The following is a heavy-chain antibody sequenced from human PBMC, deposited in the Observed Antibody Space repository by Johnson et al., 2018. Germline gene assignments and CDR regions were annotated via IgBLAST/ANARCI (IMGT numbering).Heavy chain of an antibody. CDR3: TRADSGYYTRADAFDI. Sequence: VQLVESGGGLVQPGRSLRLSCTASGFTFGDYAMSWFRQAPGKGLEWVGFIRSKAYGGTTEYAASVEGRFTISRDDSKSIAYLQMNSLKTEDTAVYYCTRADSGYYTRADAFDIWGQGTMVTVSS. J-gene: IGHJ3*02. V-gene: IGHV3-49*03. CDR1: GFTFGDYA. D-gene: IGHD3-22*01. CDR2: IRSKAYGGTT.